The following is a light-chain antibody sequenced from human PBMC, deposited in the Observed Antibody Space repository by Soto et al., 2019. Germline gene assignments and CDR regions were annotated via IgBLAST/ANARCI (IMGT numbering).Light chain of an antibody. V-gene: IGKV3-11*01. CDR1: QSTSN. CDR2: HAS. Sequence: EIVLTQSPATLSLSPGETATLSCRASQSTSNFAWYQHKPGQSPRLLIYHASTRATGIPDRFGGSGSGTDFTLTISSLHPEDFAVYYCQQYRSWRRSFGGGTRVEIK. J-gene: IGKJ4*01. CDR3: QQYRSWRRS.